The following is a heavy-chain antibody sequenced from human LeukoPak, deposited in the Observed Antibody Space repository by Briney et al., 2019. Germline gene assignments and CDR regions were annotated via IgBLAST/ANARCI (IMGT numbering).Heavy chain of an antibody. J-gene: IGHJ4*02. CDR1: GFTFRSYA. D-gene: IGHD5-12*01. V-gene: IGHV3-23*01. Sequence: GGSLRLSCAASGFTFRSYAMNWVRQSPGKGLEWVSSISYGDGTAFYAGSVKGRFTVSRDNSRSTLSLQMASLRAEDTAVYYCAKDRGYTGYDSGAIDFWGQGILVTVSS. CDR3: AKDRGYTGYDSGAIDF. CDR2: ISYGDGTA.